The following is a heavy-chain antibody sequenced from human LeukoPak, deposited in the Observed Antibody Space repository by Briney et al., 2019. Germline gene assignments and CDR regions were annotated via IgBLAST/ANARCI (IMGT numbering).Heavy chain of an antibody. D-gene: IGHD1-7*01. CDR1: GFTFGDYA. J-gene: IGHJ6*04. CDR2: IRSKGYGGTT. CDR3: TRDLKNLGNYYYYGMDV. Sequence: GRSLRLSCTASGFTFGDYAMRWVRQAPGKGQEWVGFIRSKGYGGTTEYAASVKGRFTISRDDSKSIAYLQMNSLKTEDTAVYYCTRDLKNLGNYYYYGMDVWGKGTTVTVSS. V-gene: IGHV3-49*04.